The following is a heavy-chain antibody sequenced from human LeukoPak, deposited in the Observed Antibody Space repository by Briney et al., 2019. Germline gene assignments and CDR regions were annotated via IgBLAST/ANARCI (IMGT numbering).Heavy chain of an antibody. CDR1: GYTFNQYY. J-gene: IGHJ4*02. D-gene: IGHD3-22*01. CDR2: INPISGDT. CDR3: ARKLDYYYDSSGHFDY. Sequence: ASVKVSCKASGYTFNQYYLHWVRQAPGQGLEWMGWINPISGDTTYAPKFQGRVTMTRDTSISTAYMELSRLRSDDTAVYYCARKLDYYYDSSGHFDYWGQGTLVTVSS. V-gene: IGHV1-2*02.